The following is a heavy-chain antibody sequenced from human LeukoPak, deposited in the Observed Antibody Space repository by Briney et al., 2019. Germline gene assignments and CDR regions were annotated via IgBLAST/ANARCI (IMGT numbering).Heavy chain of an antibody. CDR1: GFTFSSYA. J-gene: IGHJ5*02. V-gene: IGHV3-23*01. CDR2: ISGSGGST. CDR3: AKDDIVVVPAAPPNWFDP. Sequence: PGGSLRLSCAASGFTFSSYAMSWVRQAPGKGLEWVSAISGSGGSTYYADSVKGRFTISRDNSKNTLYLQMNSLRAEDTAVYYCAKDDIVVVPAAPPNWFDPWGQGTLATVSS. D-gene: IGHD2-2*01.